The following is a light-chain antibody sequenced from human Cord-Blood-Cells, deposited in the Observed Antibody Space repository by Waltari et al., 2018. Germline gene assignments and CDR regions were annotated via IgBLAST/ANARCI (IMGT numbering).Light chain of an antibody. CDR2: AAS. Sequence: IQLTQSPSSLSASVGDRVTITCRASQGISSYLAWYQQKPGKAPKLLIYAASTLQSGVPSRFSGSGSGTDFTLTISSLQPEDFATYYCQQLNSYPPSLTFGGGTKVEMK. J-gene: IGKJ4*01. V-gene: IGKV1-9*01. CDR3: QQLNSYPPSLT. CDR1: QGISSY.